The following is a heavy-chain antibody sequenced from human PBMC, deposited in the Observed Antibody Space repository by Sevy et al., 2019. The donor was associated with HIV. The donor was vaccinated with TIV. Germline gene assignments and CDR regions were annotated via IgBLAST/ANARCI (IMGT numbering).Heavy chain of an antibody. Sequence: ASLKVSCKASGYTFTSYGISWVRQAPGQGLEWMGWISAYNGNTNYAQKLQGRVTMTTDTSTSTAYMELRSLRSDDTAVYYCARVGVGYCSSTSCGDAFDIWGQGTMVTVSS. J-gene: IGHJ3*02. V-gene: IGHV1-18*01. CDR1: GYTFTSYG. CDR3: ARVGVGYCSSTSCGDAFDI. CDR2: ISAYNGNT. D-gene: IGHD2-2*01.